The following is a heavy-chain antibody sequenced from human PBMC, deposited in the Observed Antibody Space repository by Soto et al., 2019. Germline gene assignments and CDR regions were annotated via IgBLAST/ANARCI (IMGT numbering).Heavy chain of an antibody. Sequence: ASVKVSCKASGYTFTGYYMHWVRQAPGQGLEWMGWINPNSGGTNYAQKFQGRVTMTRDTSISTAYMELSRLRSDDTAVYYCARCQPGSSSWYYYGMDVWGQGTTVTVSS. CDR3: ARCQPGSSSWYYYGMDV. J-gene: IGHJ6*02. V-gene: IGHV1-2*02. CDR2: INPNSGGT. CDR1: GYTFTGYY. D-gene: IGHD6-13*01.